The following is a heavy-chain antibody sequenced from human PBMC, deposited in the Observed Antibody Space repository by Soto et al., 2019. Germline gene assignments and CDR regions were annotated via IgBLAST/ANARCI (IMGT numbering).Heavy chain of an antibody. J-gene: IGHJ4*02. Sequence: GRSLRLSXPASGFTFSSYAMHWVRQTPGKGLEWVAVISYDGSNKYYADSVKGRFTISRDNSKNTLYLQMNSLRAEDTAVYYCARAQQWLEYFDYWGQGTLVTVSS. CDR1: GFTFSSYA. CDR3: ARAQQWLEYFDY. V-gene: IGHV3-30-3*01. D-gene: IGHD6-19*01. CDR2: ISYDGSNK.